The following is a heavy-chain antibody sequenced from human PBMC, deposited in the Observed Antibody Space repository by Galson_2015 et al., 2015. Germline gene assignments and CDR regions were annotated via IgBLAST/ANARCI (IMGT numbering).Heavy chain of an antibody. CDR2: IRSKAYGGTT. CDR3: TRVDSGWYLSYFDY. CDR1: GFTFGAYA. V-gene: IGHV3-49*04. Sequence: SLRLSCAASGFTFGAYAMSWVRQAPGKGLEWVGFIRSKAYGGTTEYDASVKGRFTISRDDSKSIAYLQMNSLKTEETAVYYCTRVDSGWYLSYFDYWVQGTLVTGSS. J-gene: IGHJ4*02. D-gene: IGHD6-19*01.